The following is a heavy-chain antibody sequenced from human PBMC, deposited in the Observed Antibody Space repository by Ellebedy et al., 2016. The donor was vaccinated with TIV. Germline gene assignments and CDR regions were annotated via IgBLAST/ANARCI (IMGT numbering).Heavy chain of an antibody. D-gene: IGHD3-3*01. J-gene: IGHJ4*01. Sequence: GESLKISXAASGFSVSANHMMWVRQAPGKGLEWISLLWSGGQTNYADSVKGRFTISRESSQNTLFLQMNNLRAGDTAVYYCSVGLGITISFDYWGRGTLVTVSS. CDR1: GFSVSANH. CDR2: LWSGGQT. V-gene: IGHV3-53*01. CDR3: SVGLGITISFDY.